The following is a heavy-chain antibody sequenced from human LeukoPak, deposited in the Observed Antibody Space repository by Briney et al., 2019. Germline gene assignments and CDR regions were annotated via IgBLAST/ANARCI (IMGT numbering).Heavy chain of an antibody. Sequence: GGSLRLSCAASGFTFNNYAMSWVRQTPGKGLEWVSGISPSGGSTYYSDSVKGRFTISRDNSKNTLYLQMNSLRAEDTAVYYCARDHDEGFDYWGQGTLVTVSS. D-gene: IGHD1-1*01. J-gene: IGHJ4*02. CDR3: ARDHDEGFDY. CDR1: GFTFNNYA. CDR2: ISPSGGST. V-gene: IGHV3-23*01.